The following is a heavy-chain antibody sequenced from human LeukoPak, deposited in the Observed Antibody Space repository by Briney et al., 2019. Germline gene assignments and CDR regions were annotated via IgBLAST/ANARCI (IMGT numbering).Heavy chain of an antibody. D-gene: IGHD3-10*01. J-gene: IGHJ4*02. CDR1: GGSFSGYY. CDR2: IHHSGST. Sequence: SETLSLTCAVYGGSFSGYYWSWIRQPPGRGLEWIGEIHHSGSTNYNPSLKSRVTVSVGTSKNQFSLKLSPVTAADTAVYYCARALENYYGSGTYPDYWGQGTLVTVSS. V-gene: IGHV4-34*01. CDR3: ARALENYYGSGTYPDY.